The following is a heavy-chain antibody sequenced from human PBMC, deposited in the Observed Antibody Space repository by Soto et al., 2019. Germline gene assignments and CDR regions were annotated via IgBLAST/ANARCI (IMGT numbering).Heavy chain of an antibody. D-gene: IGHD3-22*01. CDR1: GFTFSSYA. V-gene: IGHV3-23*01. CDR3: AKVYYDSRGSLSVLDY. CDR2: ISGNGAYT. Sequence: GGSLRLSCAASGFTFSSYAMTWVRQAPRKGLEWVSTISGNGAYTYYTDSVKGRFTVSRDNSKSTLHLQMNSLRAEDTAVYYCAKVYYDSRGSLSVLDYSGQGSLVIGSS. J-gene: IGHJ4*02.